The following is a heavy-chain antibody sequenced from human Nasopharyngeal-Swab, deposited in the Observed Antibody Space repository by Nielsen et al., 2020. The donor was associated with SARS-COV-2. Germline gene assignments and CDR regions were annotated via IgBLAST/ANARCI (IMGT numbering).Heavy chain of an antibody. CDR2: ISYDGSNK. CDR1: GFTFSSYA. V-gene: IGHV3-30*04. J-gene: IGHJ6*02. Sequence: GGSLRLSCAASGFTFSSYAMHWVRQAPGKGLEWVAAISYDGSNKYYADSVKGRFTISGDNSKNTLYLQMNSLRAEDTAVYYCARVDYGGNSFGMDVWGQGTTVTVSS. D-gene: IGHD4-23*01. CDR3: ARVDYGGNSFGMDV.